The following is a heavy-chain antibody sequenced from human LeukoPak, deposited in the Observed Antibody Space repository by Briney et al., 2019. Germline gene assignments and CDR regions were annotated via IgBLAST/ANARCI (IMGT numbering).Heavy chain of an antibody. J-gene: IGHJ5*02. CDR3: ARDVSSGWAFPWYSSGSGWFDP. CDR1: GYTFTSYA. D-gene: IGHD6-19*01. Sequence: ASVKVSCKASGYTFTSYAMHWVRQAPGQRLEWMGWINAGNGNTKYSQEFQGRVTITRDTSASTAYMELSRLRSDDTAVYYCARDVSSGWAFPWYSSGSGWFDPWGQGTLVTVSS. V-gene: IGHV1-3*01. CDR2: INAGNGNT.